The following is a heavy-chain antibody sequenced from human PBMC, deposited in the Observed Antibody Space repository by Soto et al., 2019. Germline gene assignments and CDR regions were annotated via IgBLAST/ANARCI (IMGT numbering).Heavy chain of an antibody. CDR1: GFSLSTSGMC. CDR3: ARLVLVYDSSGPRSYYYGMDV. V-gene: IGHV2-70*11. Sequence: SGPTLVNPTQTLTLTCTFSGFSLSTSGMCVSWIRQPPGKALERLARIDWDDDKYYSTSLKTRLTISKDTSKNQVVLTMTNMDPVDTATYYFARLVLVYDSSGPRSYYYGMDVWGKGTTVTVSS. J-gene: IGHJ6*04. CDR2: IDWDDDK. D-gene: IGHD3-22*01.